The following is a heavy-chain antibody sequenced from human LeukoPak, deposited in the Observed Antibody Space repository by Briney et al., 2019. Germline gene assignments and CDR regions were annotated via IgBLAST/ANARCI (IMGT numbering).Heavy chain of an antibody. CDR3: ARGWDIVVVPAAMDWFDP. CDR2: INHSGST. CDR1: GGSSSTYY. D-gene: IGHD2-2*01. Sequence: SETLSLTCAVYGGSSSTYYWSWIRQPPGKGLEWIGEINHSGSTNYNPSLRSRVTISVDTSKNQFSLKLSSVTAADTALYYCARGWDIVVVPAAMDWFDPWGQGTLVTVSS. J-gene: IGHJ5*02. V-gene: IGHV4-34*01.